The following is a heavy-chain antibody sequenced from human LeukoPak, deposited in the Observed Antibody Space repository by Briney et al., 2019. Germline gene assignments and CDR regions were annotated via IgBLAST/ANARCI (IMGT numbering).Heavy chain of an antibody. Sequence: GGSLRLYCAASGFTFSSYSMNWVRQAPGKGLEWVSSISSSSSYIYYADSVKARFTISRDNAKTSLYLQMNSLIAEDTALYYCARDVLRFCSSTSCYASWSYWGQGTLVTVSS. CDR2: ISSSSSYI. CDR1: GFTFSSYS. V-gene: IGHV3-21*04. J-gene: IGHJ4*02. D-gene: IGHD2-2*01. CDR3: ARDVLRFCSSTSCYASWSY.